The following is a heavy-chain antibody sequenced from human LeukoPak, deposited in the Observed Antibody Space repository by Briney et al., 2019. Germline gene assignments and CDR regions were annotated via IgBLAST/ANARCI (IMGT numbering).Heavy chain of an antibody. J-gene: IGHJ6*02. D-gene: IGHD6-13*01. CDR3: AKTTPGSSWTRGYYYYGMDV. V-gene: IGHV3-23*01. Sequence: GGSLRLSCAASGFTFSSYAMSWVRQAPGKGLEWLSAISGSGGSTYYADSVKGRFTISRDNSKNTLYLQMNSLRAEDTAVYYCAKTTPGSSWTRGYYYYGMDVWGQGTTVTVSS. CDR1: GFTFSSYA. CDR2: ISGSGGST.